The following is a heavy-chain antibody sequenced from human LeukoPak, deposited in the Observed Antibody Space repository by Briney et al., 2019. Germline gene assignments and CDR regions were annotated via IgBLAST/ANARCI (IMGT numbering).Heavy chain of an antibody. J-gene: IGHJ5*02. CDR1: GFTFGSYA. CDR3: ARDQGTSTTAPKRKGRFDP. Sequence: GGSVRLSCAASGFTFGSYAMNWARQAPGKGLEWVALIWYDGSNKEYAESVKGRFTISRDNSKNTLYLQMNSLRDEDTAVYYCARDQGTSTTAPKRKGRFDPWGQG. CDR2: IWYDGSNK. V-gene: IGHV3-33*08. D-gene: IGHD1-1*01.